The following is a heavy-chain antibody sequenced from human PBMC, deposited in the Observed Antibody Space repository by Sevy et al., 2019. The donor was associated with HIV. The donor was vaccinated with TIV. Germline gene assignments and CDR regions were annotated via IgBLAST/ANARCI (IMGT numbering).Heavy chain of an antibody. D-gene: IGHD3-22*01. CDR1: GFTVSDNY. CDR2: IDSDGSA. Sequence: GGSLRLSCAASGFTVSDNYMAWVRLAPGKGLEWVSLIDSDGSAYYEDSVKGRFTISRDNVKNTRYLQINALMAEDTGLYFCARARYYDASGYYYYYYGMDVWGQGTTVTVSS. J-gene: IGHJ6*02. V-gene: IGHV3-66*01. CDR3: ARARYYDASGYYYYYYGMDV.